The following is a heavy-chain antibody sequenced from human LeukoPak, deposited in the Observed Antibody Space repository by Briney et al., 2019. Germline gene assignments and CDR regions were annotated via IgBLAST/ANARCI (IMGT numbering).Heavy chain of an antibody. CDR2: ISYDGSNK. CDR3: AFGSPGGLSGRYYYYGMDV. J-gene: IGHJ6*02. CDR1: GFTFSSYA. Sequence: GGSLRLSCAASGFTFSSYAMHWVRQAPGKGLEWVAVISYDGSNKYYADSVKGRFTISRDNSKNTLYLQMNSLRAEDTAVYYCAFGSPGGLSGRYYYYGMDVWGQGTTVTVSS. D-gene: IGHD1-26*01. V-gene: IGHV3-30-3*01.